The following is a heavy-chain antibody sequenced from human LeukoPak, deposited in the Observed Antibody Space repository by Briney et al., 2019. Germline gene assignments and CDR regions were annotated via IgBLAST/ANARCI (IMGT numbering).Heavy chain of an antibody. D-gene: IGHD5-12*01. CDR2: VIPIFGTT. Sequence: SVTVSCKASGGTFSSYAISWVRQAPAPGLEWMGVVIPIFGTTNYAQKFQDRVTITADKSTSTAYMELSSLRSEDTAVYYCAKDRYGDYEAPFHYYMDAWGRGTTVTVSS. J-gene: IGHJ6*03. CDR1: GGTFSSYA. V-gene: IGHV1-69*06. CDR3: AKDRYGDYEAPFHYYMDA.